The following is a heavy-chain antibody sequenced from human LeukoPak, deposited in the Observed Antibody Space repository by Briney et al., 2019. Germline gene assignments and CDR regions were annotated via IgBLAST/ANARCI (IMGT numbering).Heavy chain of an antibody. CDR1: GITLSNYG. D-gene: IGHD3-22*01. CDR3: AKRGVVIRVILVGFHKEAYYFDS. V-gene: IGHV3-23*01. J-gene: IGHJ4*02. Sequence: GGSLRLSCVVSGITLSNYGMSWVRQAPGKGLEWVAGISGSGGSTNYADSVKGRFTISRDNPKNTLYLQMNSLRAEDTAVYFCAKRGVVIRVILVGFHKEAYYFDSWGQGALVTVTS. CDR2: ISGSGGST.